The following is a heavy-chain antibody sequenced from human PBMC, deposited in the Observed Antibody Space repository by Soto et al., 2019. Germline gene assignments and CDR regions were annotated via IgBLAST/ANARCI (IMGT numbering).Heavy chain of an antibody. Sequence: QVQLVQSGAEVQKPGSSVKVSCKASGGTFGSYAISWVRQAPGQGLEWMGGIIPIPGTANYAQKFQGRVTIAADESTSTAYMELSSLRSEDTAVYYCARSQGSSTSLEIYYYYYYGMDVWGQGTTVTGSS. V-gene: IGHV1-69*01. CDR3: ARSQGSSTSLEIYYYYYYGMDV. J-gene: IGHJ6*02. CDR2: IIPIPGTA. CDR1: GGTFGSYA. D-gene: IGHD2-2*01.